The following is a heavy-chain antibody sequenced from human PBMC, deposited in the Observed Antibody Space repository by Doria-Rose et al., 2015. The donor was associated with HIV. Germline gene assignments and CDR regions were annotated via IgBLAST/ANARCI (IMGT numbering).Heavy chain of an antibody. CDR1: GVSLSSPGMG. CDR2: IFSDDER. Sequence: QVTLKESGPVLVKPTETLTLTCTVSGVSLSSPGMGVSWIRQPPGKALEWLANIFSDDERSYKTSLKSRLTISRDTSNSQVVLTMTDMDPVDTATYYCARIKSSRWYHKYYFDFWGQGTLVSVSA. V-gene: IGHV2-26*01. D-gene: IGHD6-13*01. CDR3: ARIKSSRWYHKYYFDF. J-gene: IGHJ4*02.